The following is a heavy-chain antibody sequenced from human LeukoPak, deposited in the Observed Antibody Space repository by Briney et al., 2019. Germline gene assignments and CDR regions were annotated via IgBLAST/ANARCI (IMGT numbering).Heavy chain of an antibody. J-gene: IGHJ4*02. CDR3: ERVQTTVLVTAV. CDR1: GYSISSGYY. V-gene: IGHV4-38-2*02. CDR2: IYHGWNT. Sequence: PSETLSLTCTVSGYSISSGYYWGGIRQPPGKGLWWIGSIYHGWNTYYNPSLKSPLTIPIDASNNQFSLNRSSVTATHTALYSCERVQTTVLVTAVWGVGTLVTVSS. D-gene: IGHD4-17*01.